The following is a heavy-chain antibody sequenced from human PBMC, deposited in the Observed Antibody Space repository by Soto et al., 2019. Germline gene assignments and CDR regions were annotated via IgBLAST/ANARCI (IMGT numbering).Heavy chain of an antibody. D-gene: IGHD3-22*01. CDR1: GCTFSDYY. V-gene: IGHV3-11*05. Sequence: GALRLSCAGSGCTFSDYYRRWIRQAPGKGLEWVSYISSSSSYTNYADSVKGRFTISRDNAKNSLYLQMNSLRAEDTAVYYCARALLGRYYYDSSGYPNWFDPWGQGTLVTVSS. CDR3: ARALLGRYYYDSSGYPNWFDP. J-gene: IGHJ5*02. CDR2: ISSSSSYT.